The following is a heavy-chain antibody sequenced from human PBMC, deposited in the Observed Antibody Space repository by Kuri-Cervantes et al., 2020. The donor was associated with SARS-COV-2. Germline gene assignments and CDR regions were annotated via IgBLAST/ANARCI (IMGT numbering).Heavy chain of an antibody. J-gene: IGHJ6*02. CDR3: ARALYGGRLDYSPTSGYYYEGMDV. CDR1: GFTFSSYA. Sequence: GGSLRLSCAASGFTFSSYAMSWVRQAPGKGLEWVSAISSSSSTIYYADSVKGRFTISRDNAKNSLYLQMNSLRAEDTAVYFCARALYGGRLDYSPTSGYYYEGMDVWGQGTMVTVSS. D-gene: IGHD3-9*01. CDR2: ISSSSSTI. V-gene: IGHV3-48*01.